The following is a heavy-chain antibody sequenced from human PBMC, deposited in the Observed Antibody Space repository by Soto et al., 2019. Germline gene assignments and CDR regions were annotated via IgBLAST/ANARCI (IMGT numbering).Heavy chain of an antibody. CDR2: IYTSGST. J-gene: IGHJ6*02. CDR1: GGSISSYY. V-gene: IGHV4-4*07. Sequence: QVQLQESGPGLVKPSETLSLTCTVSGGSISSYYWSWIRQPAGKGLEWIGRIYTSGSTNYNPSLKCRVTMSVDTAKNQFSLKLSSVTSADTAVYYCARDSPYGNTYYYYYGMDVWGQGTTVTVSS. D-gene: IGHD4-17*01. CDR3: ARDSPYGNTYYYYYGMDV.